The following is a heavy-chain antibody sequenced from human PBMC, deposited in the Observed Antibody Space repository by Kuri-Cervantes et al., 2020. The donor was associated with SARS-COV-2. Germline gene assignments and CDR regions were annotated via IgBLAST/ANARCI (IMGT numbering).Heavy chain of an antibody. CDR2: IDWDDDK. Sequence: TLSLTCAVSGGSISSGGYSWSWIRQPPGKGLEWLARIDWDDDKYYNTFLQTRLSIAKDTSKNQVVLTMTNMDPVDTAAYYCARIQATTVIADYWGQGTLVTVSS. J-gene: IGHJ4*02. CDR3: ARIQATTVIADY. CDR1: GGSISSGGYS. D-gene: IGHD4-11*01. V-gene: IGHV2-70*11.